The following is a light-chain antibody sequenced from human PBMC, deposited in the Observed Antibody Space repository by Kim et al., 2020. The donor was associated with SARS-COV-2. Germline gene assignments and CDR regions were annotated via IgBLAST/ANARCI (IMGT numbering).Light chain of an antibody. Sequence: LSPGERATLSFRASQCVSSTYLAWYQQKPGQAPRLLMSDASTRATGIPDRFSGSGSETDFTLTISRLEPEDFAVYYCQQYDTSRTFGQGTKVDIK. CDR2: DAS. J-gene: IGKJ1*01. CDR3: QQYDTSRT. CDR1: QCVSSTY. V-gene: IGKV3-20*01.